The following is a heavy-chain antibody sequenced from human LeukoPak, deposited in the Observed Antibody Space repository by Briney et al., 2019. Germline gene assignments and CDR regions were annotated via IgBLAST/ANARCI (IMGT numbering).Heavy chain of an antibody. J-gene: IGHJ3*02. D-gene: IGHD2-2*01. Sequence: GASVKVSCKASGYTFTSYDINWVGQATGQGGEWRGGMNPNSGNTGYAQKFQGRVTITRNTSISTAYMELSSLRSEDTAVYYCARDRRYCSSTSCYADAFDIWGQGTMVTVSS. CDR2: MNPNSGNT. CDR1: GYTFTSYD. V-gene: IGHV1-8*03. CDR3: ARDRRYCSSTSCYADAFDI.